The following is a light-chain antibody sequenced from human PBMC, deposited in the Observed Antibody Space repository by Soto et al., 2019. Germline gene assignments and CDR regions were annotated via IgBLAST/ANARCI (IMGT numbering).Light chain of an antibody. CDR2: GAS. CDR1: QSVSSSY. CDR3: QQYGSSIT. Sequence: EILLTQSPGTLSLSLGERATLSCRASQSVSSSYLAWYQQKPGQAPRLLIYGASSRATGIPDRFSGSGSGTDFTLTISRLEPEDFAVYYCQQYGSSITFGQGTRLEIK. J-gene: IGKJ5*01. V-gene: IGKV3-20*01.